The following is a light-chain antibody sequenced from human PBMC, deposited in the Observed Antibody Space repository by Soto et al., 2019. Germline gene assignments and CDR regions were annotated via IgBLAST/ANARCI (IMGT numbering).Light chain of an antibody. Sequence: QSVLTQPPSESGTPGQRVTISCSGSRSNIGSNTVNWYQQLPGTAPKFLIYSNNQRPSGVPKRFSGSKSGTSASLAISGLQSEDEADYYCATWDDSLNGQVVFGGGTKLTVL. CDR2: SNN. V-gene: IGLV1-44*01. CDR3: ATWDDSLNGQVV. CDR1: RSNIGSNT. J-gene: IGLJ2*01.